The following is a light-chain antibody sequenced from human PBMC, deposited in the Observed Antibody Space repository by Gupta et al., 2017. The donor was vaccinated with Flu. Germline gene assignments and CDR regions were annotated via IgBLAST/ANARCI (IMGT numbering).Light chain of an antibody. CDR3: QQYYSYPLT. CDR1: QGISSY. V-gene: IGKV1-8*01. CDR2: AAS. Sequence: AIRMTQSPSSFSASTGDRVTITCRASQGISSYLAWYQQKPGKAPKLLIYAASTLQSGVPSRFSGRGSGTDVTLTISCLQSEDVATEYCQQYYSYPLTFGGGTKVEIK. J-gene: IGKJ4*01.